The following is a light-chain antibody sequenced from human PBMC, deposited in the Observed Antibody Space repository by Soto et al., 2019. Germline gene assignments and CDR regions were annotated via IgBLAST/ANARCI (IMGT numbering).Light chain of an antibody. CDR1: SNDVGAYNY. J-gene: IGLJ1*01. CDR2: EVS. Sequence: QSVLTQPPSASGSPGQAVTISCTGTSNDVGAYNYVSWYQQHPGKAPKLMVYEVSKRPSGVPDRFSGSKSGNTASLTVSGLQAEDEADYYCSSYAGGNNYVFGTGTKVTVL. CDR3: SSYAGGNNYV. V-gene: IGLV2-8*01.